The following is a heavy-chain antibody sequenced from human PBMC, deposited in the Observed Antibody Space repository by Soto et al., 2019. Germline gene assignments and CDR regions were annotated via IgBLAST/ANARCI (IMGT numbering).Heavy chain of an antibody. CDR2: ISSRGST. CDR1: RDSSGGVAY. D-gene: IGHD2-21*02. CDR3: ARSGVTGIVIQRHWFDP. Sequence: SETLSLTCTVSRDSSGGVAYWSWIRQFPGRGLEWIGCISSRGSTYYNPALNNRISLSLDTSQNQFSLMLLSVTAADTAIYHSARSGVTGIVIQRHWFDPSGQGTLDTVSA. V-gene: IGHV4-31*03. J-gene: IGHJ5*02.